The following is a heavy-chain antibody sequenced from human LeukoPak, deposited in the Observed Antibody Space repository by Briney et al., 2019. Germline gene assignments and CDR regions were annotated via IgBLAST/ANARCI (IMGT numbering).Heavy chain of an antibody. V-gene: IGHV1-69*04. CDR2: IIPILGIA. D-gene: IGHD1-26*01. J-gene: IGHJ4*02. CDR3: ARYYSGSYYEDY. CDR1: GYTFTSYA. Sequence: ASVKVSCKASGYTFTSYAISWVRQAPGQGLEWMGRIIPILGIANYAQKFQGRVTITADKSTSTAYMELSSLRSEDTAVYYCARYYSGSYYEDYWGQGTLVTVSS.